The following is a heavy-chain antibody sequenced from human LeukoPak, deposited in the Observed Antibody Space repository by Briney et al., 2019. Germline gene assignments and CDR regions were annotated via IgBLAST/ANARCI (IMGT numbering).Heavy chain of an antibody. CDR3: ARGSTPRIAVAGSHYDY. Sequence: SVKVSCKASGGTFSSYATSWVRQAPGQGLEWMGGIIPIFGTANYAQKFQGRVTITADESTSTAYMELSSLRSEDTAVYYCARGSTPRIAVAGSHYDYWGQGTLVTVSS. CDR1: GGTFSSYA. D-gene: IGHD6-19*01. CDR2: IIPIFGTA. J-gene: IGHJ4*02. V-gene: IGHV1-69*13.